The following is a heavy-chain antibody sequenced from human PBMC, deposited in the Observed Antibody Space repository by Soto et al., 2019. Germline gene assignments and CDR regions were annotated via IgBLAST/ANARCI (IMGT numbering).Heavy chain of an antibody. CDR3: AHRATMTIFGLIIDNGIWFDP. J-gene: IGHJ5*02. V-gene: IGHV2-5*02. CDR2: IYWDGDK. D-gene: IGHD3-3*01. Sequence: QINLIESGPTLVKPTQTLTLTCTFSGFSLSTSGAAVGWVRQPPGRALEWLALIYWDGDKRYNASLRNRLTITKDTSMNHVVLTLTNVDPADTATYYCAHRATMTIFGLIIDNGIWFDPWGQGTRVIVSS. CDR1: GFSLSTSGAA.